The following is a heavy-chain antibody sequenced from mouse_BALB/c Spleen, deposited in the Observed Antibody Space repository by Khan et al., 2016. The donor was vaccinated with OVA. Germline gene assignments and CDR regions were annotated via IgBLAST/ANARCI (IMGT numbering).Heavy chain of an antibody. J-gene: IGHJ3*01. V-gene: IGHV3-2*02. D-gene: IGHD4-1*01. Sequence: EVQLQESGPGLVKPSQSLSLTCTVTGYSITTDYAWNWIRQFPGNKLEWMGYIGYRGSTSYNPSLKSRISITRDTSKNQFFLQLNSVTTEDTATFYCARLGPGCSYGGQGTLVTVSA. CDR1: GYSITTDYA. CDR2: IGYRGST. CDR3: ARLGPGCSY.